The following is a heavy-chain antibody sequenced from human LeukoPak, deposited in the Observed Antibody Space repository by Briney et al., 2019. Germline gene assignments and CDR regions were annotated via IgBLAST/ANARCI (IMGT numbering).Heavy chain of an antibody. Sequence: PGGSLRLSCAASGFTFSSYEMNWVRQAPGKGLEWISYISSTGSTMYYADSVKGRFTISRDSAKNSLSLQMNSLRAEDTAVYYCARESFDYWGQGNLVTVSS. CDR1: GFTFSSYE. V-gene: IGHV3-48*03. CDR3: ARESFDY. CDR2: ISSTGSTM. J-gene: IGHJ4*02.